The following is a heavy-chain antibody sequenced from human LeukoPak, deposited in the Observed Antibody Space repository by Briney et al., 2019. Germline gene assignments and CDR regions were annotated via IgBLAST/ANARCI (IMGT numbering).Heavy chain of an antibody. J-gene: IGHJ5*02. Sequence: ASVKVSCKASGYTFTGYYLHWVRLAPGQGLEWMGWVNPNSGGTNYAQKFQGRVTMTRDTSISTAYMELSRLRSDDTAVYYCARGGPYSSSWYNWFDPWGQGTLVTVSS. V-gene: IGHV1-2*02. CDR1: GYTFTGYY. D-gene: IGHD6-13*01. CDR3: ARGGPYSSSWYNWFDP. CDR2: VNPNSGGT.